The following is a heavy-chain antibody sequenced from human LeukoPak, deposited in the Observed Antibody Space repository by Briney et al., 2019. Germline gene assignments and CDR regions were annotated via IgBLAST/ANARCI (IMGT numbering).Heavy chain of an antibody. Sequence: PGGSLRLSCTASGFNFDDYAMSWFRQAPGKGLEWVSLIRSKAYGGTIEYAASVKGRFIISRDDSKSIAYLQMNSLKTEDTAVYYCVRDHSYATFDYWGQGTLVTVSS. CDR2: IRSKAYGGTI. V-gene: IGHV3-49*03. CDR3: VRDHSYATFDY. D-gene: IGHD5-18*01. CDR1: GFNFDDYA. J-gene: IGHJ4*02.